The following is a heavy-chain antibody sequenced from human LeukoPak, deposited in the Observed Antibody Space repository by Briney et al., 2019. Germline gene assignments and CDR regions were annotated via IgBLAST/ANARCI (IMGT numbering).Heavy chain of an antibody. J-gene: IGHJ4*02. CDR1: GYTFTGYY. D-gene: IGHD6-19*01. V-gene: IGHV1-2*02. Sequence: GVSVKVSCKASGYTFTGYYMHWVRQAPGQGLEWMGWINPNSGGTNYAQKFQGRVTMTRDTSISTAYMELSRLRSDDTAVYYCARDGKPWLVTSLFDYWGQGTLVTVSS. CDR3: ARDGKPWLVTSLFDY. CDR2: INPNSGGT.